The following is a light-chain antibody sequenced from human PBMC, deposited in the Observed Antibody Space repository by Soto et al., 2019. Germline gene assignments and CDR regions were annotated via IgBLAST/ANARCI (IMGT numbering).Light chain of an antibody. CDR3: NSYTRDRPRFYV. CDR1: RCDVGNYNY. V-gene: IGLV2-14*03. Sequence: QSALAQPASVSGSPGQSITISCTGTRCDVGNYNYVSWYQHHPGQAPKLIIYDVGSRPSGVSNRFSGSESGNTASLASSGLQAEDEADYYCNSYTRDRPRFYVFGTGTKVTVL. CDR2: DVG. J-gene: IGLJ1*01.